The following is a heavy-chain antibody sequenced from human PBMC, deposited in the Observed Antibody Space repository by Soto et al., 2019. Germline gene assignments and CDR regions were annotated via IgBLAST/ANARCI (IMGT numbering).Heavy chain of an antibody. CDR2: ISAYNGNT. CDR3: ARDRGGYDSSGYYPPDY. V-gene: IGHV1-18*01. CDR1: GYTFTSYG. D-gene: IGHD3-22*01. Sequence: ASVKVYCKASGYTFTSYGISWVRQVPGQGLEWMGWISAYNGNTNYAQKLQGRVTMTTDTSTSTAYMELRSLRSDDTAVYYCARDRGGYDSSGYYPPDYWGQGTLVTVSS. J-gene: IGHJ4*02.